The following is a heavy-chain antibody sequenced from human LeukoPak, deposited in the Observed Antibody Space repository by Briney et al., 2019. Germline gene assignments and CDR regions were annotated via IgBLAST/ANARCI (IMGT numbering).Heavy chain of an antibody. CDR2: MSGSGGST. J-gene: IGHJ3*02. D-gene: IGHD3-16*01. CDR3: AKDREYSYVYDAFDI. Sequence: GGSLRLSCSASGFTFSNYAMHWVRQAPGKGLEWVSGMSGSGGSTYYADSVKGRFTISRDNSKNTLFLQMNTLRAEDTAIYYCAKDREYSYVYDAFDIWGQGTLVTVSS. CDR1: GFTFSNYA. V-gene: IGHV3-23*01.